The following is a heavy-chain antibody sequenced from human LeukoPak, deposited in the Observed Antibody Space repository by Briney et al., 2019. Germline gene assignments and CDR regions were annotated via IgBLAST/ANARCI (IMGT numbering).Heavy chain of an antibody. V-gene: IGHV3-23*01. D-gene: IGHD3-10*01. Sequence: PGGSLRLSCAASGFTFSSYAMSWVRQAPGKGLEWVSAISGSGGDTYYADPVKGRFTISRDNSKNTLYLQMNSLRAEDTAVYYCAKDRVVRGVMGAGGYWGQGTLVTVSS. J-gene: IGHJ4*02. CDR3: AKDRVVRGVMGAGGY. CDR1: GFTFSSYA. CDR2: ISGSGGDT.